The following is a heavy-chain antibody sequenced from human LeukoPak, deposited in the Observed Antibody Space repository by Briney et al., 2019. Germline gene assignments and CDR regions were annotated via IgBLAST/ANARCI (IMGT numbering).Heavy chain of an antibody. CDR1: GGSISSSSYY. CDR2: IYYSGST. Sequence: SETLSLTCTVSGGSISSSSYYWGWIRQPPGKGLEWIGSIYYSGSTYYNPSLKSRVTISVDTSKNQFSLKLSSVTAADTAVYYCARLARMKRSSSSVRHPKNYYYMDVWGKGTTVTISS. V-gene: IGHV4-39*07. CDR3: ARLARMKRSSSSVRHPKNYYYMDV. J-gene: IGHJ6*03. D-gene: IGHD6-13*01.